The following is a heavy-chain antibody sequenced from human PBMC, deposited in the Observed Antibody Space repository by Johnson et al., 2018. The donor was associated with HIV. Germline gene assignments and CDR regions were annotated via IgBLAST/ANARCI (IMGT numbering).Heavy chain of an antibody. D-gene: IGHD3-10*01. CDR1: GFTFISYA. CDR2: ISYDGSNK. J-gene: IGHJ3*02. Sequence: QVQLVESGGGLVQPGRSLRLSCAASGFTFISYAMHWVRQAPGKGLEWVAVISYDGSNKYYADSVKGRFTISRDNSKNTLYLQMNSLRAEDTAVYYCARDRVWFGELYAFDIWGQGTMVTVSS. CDR3: ARDRVWFGELYAFDI. V-gene: IGHV3-30-3*01.